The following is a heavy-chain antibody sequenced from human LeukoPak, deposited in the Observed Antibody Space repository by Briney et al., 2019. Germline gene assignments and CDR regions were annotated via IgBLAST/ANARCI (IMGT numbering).Heavy chain of an antibody. CDR2: ISYDGSNK. CDR1: GFTFSSYG. V-gene: IGHV3-30*18. CDR3: AKGYRTGYSSSPYDY. J-gene: IGHJ4*02. Sequence: PGGSLRLSCAASGFTFSSYGMHWVRQAPGKGLEWVAVISYDGSNKYYADSVKGRFTISRDNSKNTLYLQMNSLRAEDTAVYYCAKGYRTGYSSSPYDYWGQGTLVTVSS. D-gene: IGHD6-13*01.